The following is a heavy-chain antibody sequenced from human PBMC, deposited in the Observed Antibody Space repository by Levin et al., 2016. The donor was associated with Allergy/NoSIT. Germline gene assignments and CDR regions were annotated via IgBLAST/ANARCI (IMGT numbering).Heavy chain of an antibody. CDR1: GFTFSSYA. Sequence: GESLKISCAASGFTFSSYAMSWVRQAPGKGLEWVSSIHADYNVYYADSVKGRFTISRDNAKSSLYLQMNSLRAEDTAVYYCASGYYYGSGSYYNPAGYYGMDVWGQGTTVTVSS. V-gene: IGHV3-21*01. CDR3: ASGYYYGSGSYYNPAGYYGMDV. CDR2: IHADYNV. D-gene: IGHD3-10*01. J-gene: IGHJ6*02.